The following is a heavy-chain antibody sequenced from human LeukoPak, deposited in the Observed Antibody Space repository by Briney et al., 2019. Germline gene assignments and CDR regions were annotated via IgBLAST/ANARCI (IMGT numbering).Heavy chain of an antibody. Sequence: PSETLSLTCAISTGSISSSGYYWGWIRQPPGKGLEWIGEINHSGSTNYNPSLKSRVTISVDTSKNQFSLKLSSVTAADTAVYYCAREVSYYYESWGQGTLVTVSS. CDR3: AREVSYYYES. CDR1: TGSISSSGYY. CDR2: INHSGST. D-gene: IGHD3-22*01. J-gene: IGHJ4*02. V-gene: IGHV4-39*07.